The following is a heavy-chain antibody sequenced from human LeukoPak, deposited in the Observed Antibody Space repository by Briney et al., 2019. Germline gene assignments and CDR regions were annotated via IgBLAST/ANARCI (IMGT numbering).Heavy chain of an antibody. CDR2: IKQDGSEK. CDR1: GFTFSSCW. CDR3: PREVSDYGDYGPLDY. V-gene: IGHV3-7*01. D-gene: IGHD4-17*01. J-gene: IGHJ4*02. Sequence: GGSLRLSCAASGFTFSSCWMSWIRQAPGKGLEWVANIKQDGSEKYYVDSVKGRFTISRDNAKNSLYLQMNSLRAEDTAVYYCPREVSDYGDYGPLDYWGQGTLVTVSS.